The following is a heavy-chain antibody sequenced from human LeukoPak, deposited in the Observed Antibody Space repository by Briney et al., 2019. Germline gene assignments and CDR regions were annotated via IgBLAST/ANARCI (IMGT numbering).Heavy chain of an antibody. Sequence: SETLSLTCTVSGGSISSYYWSWIRQPPGKGLVWMGYIYYRGSTNYNPSLKSRVTISVDTSKNQFSLKLSSVTAADTAVYYCAAQPVASNNWFDPWGQGTLVTVSS. CDR1: GGSISSYY. CDR2: IYYRGST. J-gene: IGHJ5*02. V-gene: IGHV4-59*01. CDR3: AAQPVASNNWFDP. D-gene: IGHD2-15*01.